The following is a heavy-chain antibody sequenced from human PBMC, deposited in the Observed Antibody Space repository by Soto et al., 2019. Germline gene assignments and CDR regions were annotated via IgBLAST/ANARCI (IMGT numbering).Heavy chain of an antibody. CDR1: GFTFKNFA. V-gene: IGHV3-33*01. CDR2: IWIDGSNK. J-gene: IGHJ6*02. Sequence: QVQVVESGGGVVQPGRSLRLSCAASGFTFKNFAFHWVRQAPGKGLEWVSIIWIDGSNKNYAESVKGRFTISRDDSKNTVHLQMTSLRAEDTAVYYCARGVYFDYTGPLYGMDVWGQGTTVTVSS. CDR3: ARGVYFDYTGPLYGMDV. D-gene: IGHD3-16*01.